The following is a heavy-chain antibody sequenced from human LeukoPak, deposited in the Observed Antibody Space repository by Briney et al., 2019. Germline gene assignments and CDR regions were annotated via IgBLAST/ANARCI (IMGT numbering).Heavy chain of an antibody. V-gene: IGHV3-21*01. CDR3: AKDRAAVAVLFDY. J-gene: IGHJ4*02. Sequence: GGSLRLSCAASGFTFSSYSMNWVRQAQGKGLEWVSSISSSSSYIYYADSVKGRFTISRDNAKNSLYLQMNSLRAEDTAVYYCAKDRAAVAVLFDYWGQGTLVTVSS. CDR1: GFTFSSYS. CDR2: ISSSSSYI. D-gene: IGHD6-19*01.